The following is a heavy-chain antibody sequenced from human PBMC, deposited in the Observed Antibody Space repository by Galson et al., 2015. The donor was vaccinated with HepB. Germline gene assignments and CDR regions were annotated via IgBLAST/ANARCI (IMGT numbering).Heavy chain of an antibody. CDR1: GGTFSSYA. V-gene: IGHV1-69*06. Sequence: SVKVSCKASGGTFSSYAISWVRQAPGQGLEWMGGIIPIFGTANYAQKFQGRVTITADKSTSTAYMELSSLRSEDTAVYYCARGDIAARPHYYYGMDVWGQGTTVTVSS. D-gene: IGHD6-6*01. CDR2: IIPIFGTA. CDR3: ARGDIAARPHYYYGMDV. J-gene: IGHJ6*02.